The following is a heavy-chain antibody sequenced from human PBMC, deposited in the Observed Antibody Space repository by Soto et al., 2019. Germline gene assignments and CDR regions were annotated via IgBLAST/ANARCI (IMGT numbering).Heavy chain of an antibody. Sequence: PVGSLRLSCAASGFTFSSYAMHWVRQAPGKGLEWVAVISYDGSNKYYADSVKGRFTISRDNSKNTLYLQMNSLRAEDTAVYYCARSSSIDYWGQGTLVTVSS. CDR2: ISYDGSNK. CDR1: GFTFSSYA. J-gene: IGHJ4*02. D-gene: IGHD6-6*01. CDR3: ARSSSIDY. V-gene: IGHV3-30-3*01.